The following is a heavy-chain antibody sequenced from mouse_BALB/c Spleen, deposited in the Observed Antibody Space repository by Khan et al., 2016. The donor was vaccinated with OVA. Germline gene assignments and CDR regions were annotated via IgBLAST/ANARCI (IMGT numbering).Heavy chain of an antibody. CDR3: ARVGYNGTMDS. V-gene: IGHV9-3-1*01. J-gene: IGHJ4*01. CDR2: INTYTGEP. Sequence: QIQLVQSGPELKKPGETVKISCKASGYTFRSNGMNWVKQAPGKGLKWMGWINTYTGEPTYADDFKGRFAFSLETSANTAYLQINNLKNEDTATYFCARVGYNGTMDSWGQGTSVTVSS. CDR1: GYTFRSNG. D-gene: IGHD2-14*01.